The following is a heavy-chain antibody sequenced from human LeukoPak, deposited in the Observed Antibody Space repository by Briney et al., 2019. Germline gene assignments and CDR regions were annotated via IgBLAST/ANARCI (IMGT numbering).Heavy chain of an antibody. D-gene: IGHD5-12*01. V-gene: IGHV3-33*08. CDR3: ARHNHGYDWDY. Sequence: GGSLRLSCAASGFTFSSYAMSWVRQAPGKGLVWVAVIWPDGTNKYYADSVKGRFTVSRDNSKNTLYLQMNSLRAEDTAVYYCARHNHGYDWDYWGQGTLVTVSS. J-gene: IGHJ4*02. CDR1: GFTFSSYA. CDR2: IWPDGTNK.